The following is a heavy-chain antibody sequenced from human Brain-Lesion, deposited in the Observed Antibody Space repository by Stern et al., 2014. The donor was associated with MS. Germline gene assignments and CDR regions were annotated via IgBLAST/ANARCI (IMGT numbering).Heavy chain of an antibody. Sequence: QVQLVQSWPAVKKPRSSGQDSCNASGGTFATYPITWFRHAPGQGLEWYGRNIPIFGSPNYAQKCQCRVTITADRSTTTVYMKLSSLKSDDAAVYYCAKDGPALVTNWFDPWGRGTLVTVSS. D-gene: IGHD5-18*01. J-gene: IGHJ5*02. CDR1: GGTFATYP. CDR2: NIPIFGSP. V-gene: IGHV1-69*14. CDR3: AKDGPALVTNWFDP.